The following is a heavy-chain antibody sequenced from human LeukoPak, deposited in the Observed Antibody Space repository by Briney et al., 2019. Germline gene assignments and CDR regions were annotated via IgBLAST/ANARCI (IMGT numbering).Heavy chain of an antibody. CDR2: ISSSSSTI. V-gene: IGHV3-48*01. J-gene: IGHJ6*02. Sequence: GGSLSLSCAASGFTFSSYSMNWVRQAPGKGLEWVSYISSSSSTIYYADSVKGRFTISRDNAKNSLYLQMNSLRAEDTAVYCCAREYYGSGSYFYYYGMDVWGQGTTVTVSS. CDR1: GFTFSSYS. CDR3: AREYYGSGSYFYYYGMDV. D-gene: IGHD3-10*01.